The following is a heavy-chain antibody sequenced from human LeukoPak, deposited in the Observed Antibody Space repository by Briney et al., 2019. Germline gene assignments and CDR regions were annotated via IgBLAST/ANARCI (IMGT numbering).Heavy chain of an antibody. CDR3: AKDRTGAVDYYYYMDV. CDR2: ISGSGGST. Sequence: GGSLRLSCAASGFTFSSYAMSWVRQAPGKGLEWVSAISGSGGSTYYADSVKGRFTISRDNSKNTLYLQMNSLRAEDTAVYYCAKDRTGAVDYYYYMDVWGKGTTVTVSS. J-gene: IGHJ6*03. CDR1: GFTFSSYA. D-gene: IGHD3-10*01. V-gene: IGHV3-23*01.